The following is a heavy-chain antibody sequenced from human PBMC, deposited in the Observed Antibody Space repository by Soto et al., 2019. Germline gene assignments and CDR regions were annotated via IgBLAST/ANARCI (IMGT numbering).Heavy chain of an antibody. D-gene: IGHD3-10*01. Sequence: GGSLRLSCAASGFTFSSYAMSWVHQAPGKGLEWVSAISGSGGSTYYADSVKGRFTISRDNSKNTLYLQMNSLRAEDTAVYYCVKDYYGSGSYYRPSSSMDVWGKGTTVTVSS. CDR3: VKDYYGSGSYYRPSSSMDV. V-gene: IGHV3-23*01. CDR1: GFTFSSYA. J-gene: IGHJ6*03. CDR2: ISGSGGST.